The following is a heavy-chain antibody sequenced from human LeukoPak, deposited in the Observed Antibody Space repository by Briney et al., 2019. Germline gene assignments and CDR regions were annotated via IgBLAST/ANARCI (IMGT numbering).Heavy chain of an antibody. J-gene: IGHJ5*02. D-gene: IGHD3-9*01. CDR1: GFTFSSFQ. CDR3: AARYFDWLS. CDR2: IGTSGTTI. V-gene: IGHV3-48*03. Sequence: GGSLRLSCAASGFTFSSFQMNWVRQAPGKGLEWVSHIGTSGTTIYYADSVKGRFTISRDNAKNSLYLQMNSLRAEDTAVYYCAARYFDWLSWGQGTLVTVSS.